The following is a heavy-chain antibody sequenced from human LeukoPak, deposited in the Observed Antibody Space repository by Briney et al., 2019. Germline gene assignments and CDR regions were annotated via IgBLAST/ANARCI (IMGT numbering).Heavy chain of an antibody. CDR1: GFTFDSNA. V-gene: IGHV3-23*01. J-gene: IGHJ1*01. D-gene: IGHD5-24*01. CDR2: ITVGGATT. CDR3: AKNSRWGWLQSD. Sequence: GGSLRLSCAASGFTFDSNAMTWVRQAPGKGLEWVSSITVGGATTFYADSVKGRFTVSRDNSNNRLHLQMNSLRAEDTAVYYCAKNSRWGWLQSDWGQGTLVTVSS.